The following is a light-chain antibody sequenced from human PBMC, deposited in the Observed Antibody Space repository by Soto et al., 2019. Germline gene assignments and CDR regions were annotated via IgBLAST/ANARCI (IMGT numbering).Light chain of an antibody. CDR2: GAS. J-gene: IGKJ1*01. Sequence: EIVLTQSPGTLSLSPGERATVSCMASQSVSRNLAWYQQKPGQAPRLLIYGASTRATGIPARFSGSWSGTEFTLSISSLQSEDVTLYYCQQYNNWPRTLGQGTKVDIK. CDR3: QQYNNWPRT. V-gene: IGKV3-15*01. CDR1: QSVSRN.